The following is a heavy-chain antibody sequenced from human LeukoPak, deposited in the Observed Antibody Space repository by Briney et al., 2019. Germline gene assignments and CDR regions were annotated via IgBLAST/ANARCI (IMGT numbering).Heavy chain of an antibody. CDR3: ATSVRVGATGYYFDY. V-gene: IGHV1-69*04. J-gene: IGHJ4*02. D-gene: IGHD1-26*01. CDR2: IIPILGIA. Sequence: GASVKVSCKASGGTFSSYAISWVRQAPGQGLEWMGRIIPILGIANYAQKFQGRVTITADKSTSTAYMELSSLRSEDTAVYYCATSVRVGATGYYFDYWGQGTLVTVSS. CDR1: GGTFSSYA.